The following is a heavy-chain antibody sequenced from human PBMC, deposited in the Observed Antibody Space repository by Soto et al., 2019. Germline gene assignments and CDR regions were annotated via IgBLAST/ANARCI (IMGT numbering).Heavy chain of an antibody. CDR3: ARSRSYDSSGYRALDAFDI. CDR1: GDTISSTRW. Sequence: SETLSLTCTVSGDTISSTRWWSWVRLSPGKGLEWIGEIYHLGRTNYNPSLKSRVTISVDTSRNQFSLKLSSVTAADTAVYYCARSRSYDSSGYRALDAFDIWGQGTMVTVSS. D-gene: IGHD3-22*01. J-gene: IGHJ3*02. V-gene: IGHV4-4*02. CDR2: IYHLGRT.